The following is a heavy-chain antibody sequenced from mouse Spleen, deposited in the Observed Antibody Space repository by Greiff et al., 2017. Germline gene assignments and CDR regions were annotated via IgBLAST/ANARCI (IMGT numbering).Heavy chain of an antibody. CDR2: ISGGGSYT. CDR1: GFTFSSYG. CDR3: ASYDFYYAMDY. D-gene: IGHD2-4*01. V-gene: IGHV5-9-2*01. J-gene: IGHJ4*01. Sequence: EVQRVESGGGLVKPGGSLKLSCAASGFTFSSYGMSWVRQTPEKRLEWVATISGGGSYTYYPDSVKGRFTISRDNAKNNLYLQMSSLRSEDTALYYCASYDFYYAMDYWGQGTSVTVSS.